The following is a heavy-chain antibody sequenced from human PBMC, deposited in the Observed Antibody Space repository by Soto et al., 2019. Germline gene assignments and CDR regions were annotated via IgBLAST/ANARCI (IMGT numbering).Heavy chain of an antibody. V-gene: IGHV5-51*01. CDR3: GRLASLHY. CDR1: GYSFTTHW. D-gene: IGHD1-1*01. CDR2: FDPVNSAA. Sequence: PGESLKISCKGIGYSFTTHWIGWVLQTPGKGLEWMGIFDPVNSAARYSPSFEGQVVISADTSVSTAFLQWSSLKPSDPYLPTAGRLASLHYWGPGALVTVSS. J-gene: IGHJ4*02.